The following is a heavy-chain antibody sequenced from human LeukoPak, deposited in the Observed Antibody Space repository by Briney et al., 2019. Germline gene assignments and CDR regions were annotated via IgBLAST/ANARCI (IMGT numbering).Heavy chain of an antibody. J-gene: IGHJ3*02. CDR3: ARDKYSSSRYGAFDI. V-gene: IGHV3-30-3*01. CDR1: GFTFSSYA. CDR2: ISYDGSNK. Sequence: GGSLRLSCAASGFTFSSYAMHWVRQAPGKGLEWVAVISYDGSNKYYADSVKGRFTISRDNSKNTLYLQMNSLRAEDTAVYYCARDKYSSSRYGAFDIWGQGTMVTVSS. D-gene: IGHD6-13*01.